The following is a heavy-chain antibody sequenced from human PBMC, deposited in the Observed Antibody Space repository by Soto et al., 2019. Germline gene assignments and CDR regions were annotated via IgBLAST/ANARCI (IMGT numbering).Heavy chain of an antibody. CDR1: GFTFSDYY. D-gene: IGHD3-9*01. CDR3: ARDVRSDWHYDILTGYGGGY. V-gene: IGHV3-11*01. Sequence: GGSLRLSCAASGFTFSDYYMSWIRQAPGKGLEWVSYISSSGSTIYYADSVKGRFTISRDNAKNSLYLQMNSLRAEDTAVFCCARDVRSDWHYDILTGYGGGYWGQGTLVTVSS. J-gene: IGHJ4*02. CDR2: ISSSGSTI.